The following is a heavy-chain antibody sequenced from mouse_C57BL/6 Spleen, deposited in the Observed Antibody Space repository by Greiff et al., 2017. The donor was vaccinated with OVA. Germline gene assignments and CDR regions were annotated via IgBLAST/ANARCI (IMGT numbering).Heavy chain of an antibody. D-gene: IGHD2-9*01. CDR2: IYPGDGDT. J-gene: IGHJ2*01. CDR3: APTMVSSFDY. CDR1: GYAFSSYW. V-gene: IGHV1-80*01. Sequence: VQLMESGAELVKPGASVKISCKASGYAFSSYWMNWVKQRPGKGLEWIGQIYPGDGDTKYNGKFKGKATLTADKSSSTAYMQLSSLTSEDSAVYCCAPTMVSSFDYWGQGTTLTVSS.